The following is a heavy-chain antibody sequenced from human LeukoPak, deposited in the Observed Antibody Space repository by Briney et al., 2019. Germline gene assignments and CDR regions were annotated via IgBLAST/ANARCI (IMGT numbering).Heavy chain of an antibody. CDR1: GFTFSSYA. D-gene: IGHD5-12*01. CDR3: ARVGARGYSGYGLDY. CDR2: ISDHGGST. J-gene: IGHJ4*02. V-gene: IGHV3-64*01. Sequence: PGRSLRLSCAASGFTFSSYAMHWVRQAPGKGLEYVSAISDHGGSTYYANSVKGRFTISRDNSKNMLYLQMGSLRAEDMALYYCARVGARGYSGYGLDYWGQGTLVTVSS.